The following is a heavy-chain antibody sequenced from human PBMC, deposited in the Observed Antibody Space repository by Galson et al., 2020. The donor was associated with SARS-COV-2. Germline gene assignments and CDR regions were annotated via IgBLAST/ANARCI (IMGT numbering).Heavy chain of an antibody. CDR2: ISGSGGST. V-gene: IGHV3-23*01. D-gene: IGHD5-12*01. J-gene: IGHJ6*02. Sequence: TGGSLRLSCAASGFTFSSYAMSWVRQAPGKGLEWVSAISGSGGSTYYADSVKGRLTISRDNSKNTLYLQMNSLRAEDTAVYYCAKAWRGPYYYGMDVWGQGTTVTVSS. CDR3: AKAWRGPYYYGMDV. CDR1: GFTFSSYA.